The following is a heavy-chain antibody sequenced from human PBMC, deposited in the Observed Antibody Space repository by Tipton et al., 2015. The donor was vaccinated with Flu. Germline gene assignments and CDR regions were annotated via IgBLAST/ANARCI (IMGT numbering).Heavy chain of an antibody. CDR3: ARAIGAAAAH. V-gene: IGHV3-7*01. Sequence: GSLRLSCAASGFSFSTYWMSWVRQAPGKGLEWVANIKQDGSEKYYVDSVKGRFTISRDNAKNSLYLHMNSLRGEDTAVYYCARAIGAAAAHWGQGTLVTVSS. D-gene: IGHD6-13*01. CDR2: IKQDGSEK. CDR1: GFSFSTYW. J-gene: IGHJ4*02.